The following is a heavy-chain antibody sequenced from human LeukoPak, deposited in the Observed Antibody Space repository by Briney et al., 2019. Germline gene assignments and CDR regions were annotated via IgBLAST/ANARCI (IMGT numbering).Heavy chain of an antibody. D-gene: IGHD4-17*01. V-gene: IGHV1-18*01. CDR1: GYTFTSYG. Sequence: ASVKVSCKASGYTFTSYGISWVRQAPGQGLEWMGWISAYNGNTNYAQKLQGRVTMTTDTSTSTAYMELRSLRSDDTAVYYCARDSNDYGDYVEGNNFDYWGQGTLVTVSS. CDR2: ISAYNGNT. CDR3: ARDSNDYGDYVEGNNFDY. J-gene: IGHJ4*02.